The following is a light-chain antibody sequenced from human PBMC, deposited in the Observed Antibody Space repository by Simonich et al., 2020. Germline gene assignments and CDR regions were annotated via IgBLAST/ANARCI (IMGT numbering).Light chain of an antibody. CDR2: STS. J-gene: IGLJ3*02. CDR1: TGAVTSGYY. Sequence: QTVVTQERLLTVSPGGTVTRTCASSTGAVTSGYYLDWFQQNPGQAPRALISSTSNKPSRPPALFSGSLHGGKAALTLSGVQPEDEAEYYCLLYYGGAWVFGGVTKLTVL. CDR3: LLYYGGAWV. V-gene: IGLV7-43*01.